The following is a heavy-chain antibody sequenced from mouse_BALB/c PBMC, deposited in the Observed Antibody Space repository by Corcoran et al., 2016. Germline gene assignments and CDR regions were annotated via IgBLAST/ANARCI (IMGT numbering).Heavy chain of an antibody. V-gene: IGHV3-6*02. CDR3: AREVYYGSSYCFAY. J-gene: IGHJ3*01. D-gene: IGHD1-1*01. CDR2: IGYDGTN. Sequence: DVQRQESGPGLVKPSQSLSLTCSVTGYSITSGYYWNWIRQFPGNKLEWMGYIGYDGTNNYNPSLKNRISITRDTSKNQFFLKLNSVTTEDTATYYCAREVYYGSSYCFAYWGQGTLVTVSA. CDR1: GYSITSGYY.